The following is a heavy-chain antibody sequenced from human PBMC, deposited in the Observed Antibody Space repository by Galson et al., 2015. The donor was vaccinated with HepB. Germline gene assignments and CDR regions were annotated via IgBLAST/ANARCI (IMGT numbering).Heavy chain of an antibody. CDR1: GFSFSDYY. J-gene: IGHJ6*02. CDR3: ARFGYYDTSGYWSDGMDV. D-gene: IGHD3-22*01. CDR2: ITNSGTTI. V-gene: IGHV3-11*01. Sequence: SLRPSCAASGFSFSDYYMTWIRQAPGKGLEWVSYITNSGTTIYYADSVKGRFTISRDNAKNSLYLQMNSLRAEDAAVYYCARFGYYDTSGYWSDGMDVWGQGTTVTVSS.